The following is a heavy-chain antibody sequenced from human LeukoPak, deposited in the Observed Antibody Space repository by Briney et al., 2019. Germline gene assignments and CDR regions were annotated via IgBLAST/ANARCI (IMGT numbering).Heavy chain of an antibody. D-gene: IGHD3-10*01. Sequence: GGSLRLSCAASGFTFSHDWMSWVRQAPGKGLEWVASIKQDGSGEHYVDSVKGRFTISRDNSKNTLYLQMNSLRPEDTAVYYCARDRNYYYGSGSYTDYWGQGTLVTVSS. J-gene: IGHJ4*02. CDR3: ARDRNYYYGSGSYTDY. V-gene: IGHV3-7*01. CDR2: IKQDGSGE. CDR1: GFTFSHDW.